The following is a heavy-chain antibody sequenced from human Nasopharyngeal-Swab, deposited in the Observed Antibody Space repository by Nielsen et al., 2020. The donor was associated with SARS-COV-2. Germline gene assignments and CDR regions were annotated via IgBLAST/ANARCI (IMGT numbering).Heavy chain of an antibody. Sequence: GSLRLSCAASAFTVSSNYMSWVRQAPGKGLEWVSVIYSGGSTYYADSVKGRFTISRDNSKNTLYLQMNSLRAEDTAVYYCARDMGGMEDYWGQGTLVTVSS. V-gene: IGHV3-53*01. CDR3: ARDMGGMEDY. CDR1: AFTVSSNY. D-gene: IGHD3-16*01. CDR2: IYSGGST. J-gene: IGHJ4*02.